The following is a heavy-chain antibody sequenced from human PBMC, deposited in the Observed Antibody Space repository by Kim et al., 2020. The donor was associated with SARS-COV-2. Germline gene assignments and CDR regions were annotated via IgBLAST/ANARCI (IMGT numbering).Heavy chain of an antibody. CDR1: GGSISSNY. CDR3: ATRVPRYAFDI. D-gene: IGHD2-2*01. V-gene: IGHV4-59*01. CDR2: IYYRGST. Sequence: SETLSLTCTVSGGSISSNYWTWIRQPPGKGLEWIGYIYYRGSTNYSPSLKSRVTISVDTSKNQFSLKLSSVTTADTAVYYCATRVPRYAFDIWGQGTMVT. J-gene: IGHJ3*02.